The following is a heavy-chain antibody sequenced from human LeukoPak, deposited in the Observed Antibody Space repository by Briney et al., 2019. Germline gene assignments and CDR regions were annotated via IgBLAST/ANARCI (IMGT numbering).Heavy chain of an antibody. D-gene: IGHD1-26*01. J-gene: IGHJ4*02. CDR3: ATDLSGGSYYGY. CDR2: FDPEDGET. CDR1: GYTLTELS. Sequence: ASVKVSCKVSGYTLTELSMHWVRQAPVKGLEWVGGFDPEDGETIYAQKFQGRVTMTEDTSTDTAYMELSSLRSEDTAVYYCATDLSGGSYYGYWGQGTLVTVSS. V-gene: IGHV1-24*01.